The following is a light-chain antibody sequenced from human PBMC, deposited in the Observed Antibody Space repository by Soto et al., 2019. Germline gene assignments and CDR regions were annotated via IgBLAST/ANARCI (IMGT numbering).Light chain of an antibody. V-gene: IGKV3-11*01. Sequence: EIVLTQSPATLSLSPGERATLSCRASQSVSSYLAWYQQKPGQAPRLLIYDASNRATGIPARFSGSGSGTDFTLTISSLEPEDFAVYSCQQRSNWPRKLTFGGGTKV. CDR1: QSVSSY. J-gene: IGKJ4*01. CDR3: QQRSNWPRKLT. CDR2: DAS.